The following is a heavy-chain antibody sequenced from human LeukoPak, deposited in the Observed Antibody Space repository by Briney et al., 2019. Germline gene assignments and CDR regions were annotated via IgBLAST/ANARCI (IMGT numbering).Heavy chain of an antibody. CDR1: GFTFSSYA. CDR2: ISGSGGST. D-gene: IGHD6-19*01. V-gene: IGHV3-23*01. J-gene: IGHJ4*02. CDR3: AKGSRDSSGWYRDY. Sequence: GSLRLSCAASGFTFSSYAMSWARQAPGKGLEWVSAISGSGGSTYYADSVKGRFTISRDNSKNTLYLQMNSLRAEDTAVYYCAKGSRDSSGWYRDYWGQGTLVTVSS.